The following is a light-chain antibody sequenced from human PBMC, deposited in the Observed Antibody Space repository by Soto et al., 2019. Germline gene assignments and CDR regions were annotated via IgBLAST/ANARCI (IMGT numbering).Light chain of an antibody. V-gene: IGKV1-5*03. CDR1: QNINDL. J-gene: IGKJ1*01. CDR3: QQYGANSPWT. CDR2: KAS. Sequence: EIQVTQSPSTLSASVGDRVTISCRASQNINDLLAWYQQKSGKAPKVLIYKASSLESGVPSRFSGSGSGTEFTLTISSLQTEDFATYYCQQYGANSPWTFGQGTKVEIK.